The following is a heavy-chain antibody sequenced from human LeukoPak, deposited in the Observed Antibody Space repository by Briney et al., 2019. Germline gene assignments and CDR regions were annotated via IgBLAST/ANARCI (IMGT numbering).Heavy chain of an antibody. Sequence: ASVKVSCKASGYIFTNYDINWVRQATGQGLEWMGWMKPDSGNTGYAQKFQGRVTMTRNTSTNTAYMELSSLRAEDTAVYYCARVLIAARQQAFDYWGQGTLVTVSS. J-gene: IGHJ4*02. V-gene: IGHV1-8*01. D-gene: IGHD6-6*01. CDR3: ARVLIAARQQAFDY. CDR1: GYIFTNYD. CDR2: MKPDSGNT.